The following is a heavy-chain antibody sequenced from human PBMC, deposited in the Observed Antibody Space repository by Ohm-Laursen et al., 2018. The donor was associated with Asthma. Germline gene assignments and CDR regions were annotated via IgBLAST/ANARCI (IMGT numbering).Heavy chain of an antibody. J-gene: IGHJ1*01. D-gene: IGHD1-26*01. CDR2: ISTASSFI. Sequence: LSLTCTASGYTFSRYSIHWVRQIPGKGLEWVASISTASSFIYYADSVRGRFTTSRDNARNSVYLQMNSLRAEDTALYYCARIGPEWELPGREYSLHHWGQGTQVTVSS. V-gene: IGHV3-21*01. CDR3: ARIGPEWELPGREYSLHH. CDR1: GYTFSRYS.